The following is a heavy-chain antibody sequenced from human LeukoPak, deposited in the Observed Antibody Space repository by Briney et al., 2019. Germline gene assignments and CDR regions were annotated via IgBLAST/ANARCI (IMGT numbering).Heavy chain of an antibody. CDR2: IFPCGSGN. D-gene: IGHD3-3*01. V-gene: IGHV5-51*01. Sequence: HAESLLISCYGAGDSFTSCWSGWGRQKAGESLEWRGIIFPCGSGNRYNPSFQGQVTISADKSISSAYLQWSSLKASDTAMYYCARLLEIFGVVIKEKSGWFDPWGQGTLVTVSS. CDR1: GDSFTSCW. J-gene: IGHJ5*02. CDR3: ARLLEIFGVVIKEKSGWFDP.